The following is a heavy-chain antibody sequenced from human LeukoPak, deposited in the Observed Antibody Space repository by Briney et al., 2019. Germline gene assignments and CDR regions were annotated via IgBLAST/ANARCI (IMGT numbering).Heavy chain of an antibody. CDR3: AREYGHSSGWYFSGYYYYYYYMDV. V-gene: IGHV4-39*07. CDR1: GGSISSSSYY. D-gene: IGHD6-19*01. Sequence: SETLSLTCTVSGGSISSSSYYWGWIRQPPGKGLEWIGSIYYSGSTSYYPSLKSRVTISVDTSQNQFSLKLNSVTPEDTAVYYCAREYGHSSGWYFSGYYYYYYYMDVWGKGTTVTVSS. CDR2: IYYSGST. J-gene: IGHJ6*03.